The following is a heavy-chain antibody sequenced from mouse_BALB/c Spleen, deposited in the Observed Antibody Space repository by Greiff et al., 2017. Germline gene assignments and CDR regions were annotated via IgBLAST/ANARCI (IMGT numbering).Heavy chain of an antibody. CDR3: ARGDVRWVYAMDY. CDR2: IYPGDGDT. D-gene: IGHD1-1*02. J-gene: IGHJ4*01. CDR1: GYAFSSYW. V-gene: IGHV1-80*01. Sequence: QVQLQQSGAELVRPGSSVKISCKASGYAFSSYWMNWVKQRPGQGLEWIGQIYPGDGDTNYNGKFKGKATLTADKSSSTAYMQLSSLTSEDSAVYFCARGDVRWVYAMDYWGQGTSVTVSS.